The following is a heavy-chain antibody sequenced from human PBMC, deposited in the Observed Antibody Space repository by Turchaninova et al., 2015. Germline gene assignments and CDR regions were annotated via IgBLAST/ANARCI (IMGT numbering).Heavy chain of an antibody. Sequence: QVQVVQGGAEVKKPGASVKVSCKTSGYTFTRYPVHWVRQAPGKRLEWVGWINTANGKTKYSQRLQGRVTFSKDTSASTAYRELTSLISKDTATYYCASGDWFDYWGQGTLVIVSS. CDR1: GYTFTRYP. V-gene: IGHV1-3*04. CDR3: ASGDWFDY. J-gene: IGHJ4*02. D-gene: IGHD3-9*01. CDR2: INTANGKT.